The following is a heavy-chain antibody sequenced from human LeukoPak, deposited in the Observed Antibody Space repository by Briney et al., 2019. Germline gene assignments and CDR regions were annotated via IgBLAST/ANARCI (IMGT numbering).Heavy chain of an antibody. V-gene: IGHV3-48*03. Sequence: GGSLRLSCAASGFTFSSYEMNWVRQAPGKGLEWVSYISSSGSTIYYADSVKGRFTISRDNAKNSLYLQMNSLRAEDTAVYYCDKPLYCCGGTYSPSYLDYWGQGTLVTVSS. D-gene: IGHD2-15*01. CDR3: DKPLYCCGGTYSPSYLDY. J-gene: IGHJ4*02. CDR1: GFTFSSYE. CDR2: ISSSGSTI.